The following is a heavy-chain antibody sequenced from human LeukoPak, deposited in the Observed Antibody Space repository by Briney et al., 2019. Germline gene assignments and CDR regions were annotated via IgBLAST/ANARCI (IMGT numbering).Heavy chain of an antibody. V-gene: IGHV3-23*01. J-gene: IGHJ4*02. D-gene: IGHD3-22*01. Sequence: PGGSLRLSCAVSGITLSNYGMSWVRQAPGKGLEWVAGISDSGGRTNYADSVKGRFTISRDSPKNTLYLQMNSLRAEDTAVYFCAKRGVVIRVILVGFHKEAYYFDSWGQGALVTVSS. CDR3: AKRGVVIRVILVGFHKEAYYFDS. CDR2: ISDSGGRT. CDR1: GITLSNYG.